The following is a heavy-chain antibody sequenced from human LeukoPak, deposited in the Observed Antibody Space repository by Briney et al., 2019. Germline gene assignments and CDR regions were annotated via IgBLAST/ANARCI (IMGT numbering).Heavy chain of an antibody. CDR1: GYTFTGYY. V-gene: IGHV1-2*02. J-gene: IGHJ4*02. CDR2: INPNSGGT. D-gene: IGHD6-6*01. Sequence: GASVTVSCKASGYTFTGYYMHWVRQAPGQGLEWMGWINPNSGGTNYAQKFQGRVTMTRDTSISTAYMELSRLRSDDTAVYYCARDLGALAYFDYWGQGTLVTVSS. CDR3: ARDLGALAYFDY.